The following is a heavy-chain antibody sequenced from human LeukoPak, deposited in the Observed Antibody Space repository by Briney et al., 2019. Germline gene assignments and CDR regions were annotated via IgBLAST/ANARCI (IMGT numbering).Heavy chain of an antibody. CDR3: APHRFGEPHFEY. CDR2: VYKTGHT. Sequence: KSSETLSLTCTVSDNSISSFYWSWIRQSPGKGLEWIGFVYKTGHTNYNPSLKSPVAISLDGSKSQVSLSLPSVTAADTAVYYCAPHRFGEPHFEYWGRGTLVSVSS. V-gene: IGHV4-59*08. CDR1: DNSISSFY. D-gene: IGHD3-10*01. J-gene: IGHJ4*02.